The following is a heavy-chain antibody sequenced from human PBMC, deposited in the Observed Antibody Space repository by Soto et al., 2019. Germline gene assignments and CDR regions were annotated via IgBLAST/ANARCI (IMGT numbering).Heavy chain of an antibody. CDR1: GGSFSGYY. J-gene: IGHJ5*02. Sequence: SETLSLTCAVYGGSFSGYYWSWIRQPPGKWLEWIGEINHSGSTNYNPSLKSRVTISVDTSKNQFSLKLSSVTAADTAVYYCARARGYCSGGSCYRAWFDPWGQGTLVTVAS. CDR2: INHSGST. CDR3: ARARGYCSGGSCYRAWFDP. V-gene: IGHV4-34*01. D-gene: IGHD2-15*01.